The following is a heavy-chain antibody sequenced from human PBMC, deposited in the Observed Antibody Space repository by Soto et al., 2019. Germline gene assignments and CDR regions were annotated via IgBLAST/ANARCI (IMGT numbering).Heavy chain of an antibody. D-gene: IGHD2-15*01. CDR3: ARDSLLGVVVVAAGWFDP. V-gene: IGHV3-30-3*01. CDR2: ISYDGSNK. J-gene: IGHJ5*02. Sequence: GGSLRLSCAASGFTFSSYAMHWVRQAPGKGLEWVAVISYDGSNKYYADSVKGRFTISRDNSKNTLYLQMNSLRAEDTAVYYCARDSLLGVVVVAAGWFDPWGQGTLVTVSS. CDR1: GFTFSSYA.